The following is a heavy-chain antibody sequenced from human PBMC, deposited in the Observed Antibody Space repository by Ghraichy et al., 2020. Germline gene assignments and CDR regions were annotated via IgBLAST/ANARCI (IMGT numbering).Heavy chain of an antibody. J-gene: IGHJ4*02. CDR3: ARDMVISPFFY. CDR1: GFIFSDYY. Sequence: LSLTCAASGFIFSDYYMNWIRQAPGEGLEWLSFISASGSIIHYADSVKGRFTISRDNAKNSVYPQMNSLRAEDTAVYYCARDMVISPFFYWGRGSLVTVSS. CDR2: ISASGSII. V-gene: IGHV3-11*01. D-gene: IGHD2/OR15-2a*01.